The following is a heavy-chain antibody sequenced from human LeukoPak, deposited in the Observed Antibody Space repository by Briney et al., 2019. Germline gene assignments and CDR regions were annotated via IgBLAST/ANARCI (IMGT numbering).Heavy chain of an antibody. J-gene: IGHJ4*02. CDR1: GFTFSTFW. CDR3: VRDWGYDSSGYWQKYFDS. D-gene: IGHD3-22*01. CDR2: INHDGSST. Sequence: GGSLRLSCATSGFTFSTFWMHWVRQAPGKGLVWVSRINHDGSSTNYADSVKGRFTITRDNAKNTLHLQMNSLRAEDTAVYYCVRDWGYDSSGYWQKYFDSWGQGTLVTVSS. V-gene: IGHV3-74*01.